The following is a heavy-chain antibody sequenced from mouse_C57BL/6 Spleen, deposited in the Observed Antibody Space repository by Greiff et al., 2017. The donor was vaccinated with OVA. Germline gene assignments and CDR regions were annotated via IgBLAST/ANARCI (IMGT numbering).Heavy chain of an antibody. CDR1: GYTFTSYW. CDR2: IDPSDSET. Sequence: QVQLQQPGAELVRPGSSVKLSCKASGYTFTSYWMHWVKQRPIQGLEWIGNIDPSDSETHYNQKFKDKATLTVDKSSSTAYTQLSSLTSEDSAVYYCARGDYGSSYGYFDVWGTGTTVTVSS. D-gene: IGHD1-1*01. CDR3: ARGDYGSSYGYFDV. J-gene: IGHJ1*03. V-gene: IGHV1-52*01.